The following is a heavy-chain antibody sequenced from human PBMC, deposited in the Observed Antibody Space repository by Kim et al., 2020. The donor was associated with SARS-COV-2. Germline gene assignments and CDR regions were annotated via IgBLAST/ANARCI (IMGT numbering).Heavy chain of an antibody. CDR1: GGSINSGAYY. D-gene: IGHD6-19*01. V-gene: IGHV4-39*01. CDR3: ARSIAVAGLYYFDF. Sequence: SETLSLTCSVSGGSINSGAYYWGWVRQPPGKGLEWLATSYHTGKTFYSAFLKNRVSMSMDPSNNQLSLRLGSVTAADTAIYFCARSIAVAGLYYFDFWGQGALVSVSS. J-gene: IGHJ4*02. CDR2: SYHTGKT.